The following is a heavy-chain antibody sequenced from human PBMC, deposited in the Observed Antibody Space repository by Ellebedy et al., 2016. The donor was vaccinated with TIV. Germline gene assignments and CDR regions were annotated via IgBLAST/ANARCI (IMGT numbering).Heavy chain of an antibody. D-gene: IGHD5-24*01. V-gene: IGHV4-34*01. J-gene: IGHJ4*02. CDR3: AGGDGYNYRFDY. CDR2: INHSGST. CDR1: GGSFSGYY. Sequence: SETLSLXXAVYGGSFSGYYWSWIRQPPGKGLEWIGEINHSGSTNYNPSLKSRVTISVDTSKNQFSLKLSSVTAADTAVYYCAGGDGYNYRFDYWGQGTLVTVSS.